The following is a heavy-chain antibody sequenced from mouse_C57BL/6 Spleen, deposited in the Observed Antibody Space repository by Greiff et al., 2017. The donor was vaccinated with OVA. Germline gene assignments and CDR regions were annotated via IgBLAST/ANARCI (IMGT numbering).Heavy chain of an antibody. CDR1: GYTFTDHT. V-gene: IGHV1-78*01. Sequence: VHLVESDAELVKPGASVKISCKVSGYTFTDHTIHWMKQRPEQGLEWIGYIYPRDGSTKYNEKFKGKATLTADKSSSTAYMQLNSLTSEDSAVYFCARGYGSSYDAMDYWGQGTSVTVSS. J-gene: IGHJ4*01. CDR3: ARGYGSSYDAMDY. D-gene: IGHD1-1*01. CDR2: IYPRDGST.